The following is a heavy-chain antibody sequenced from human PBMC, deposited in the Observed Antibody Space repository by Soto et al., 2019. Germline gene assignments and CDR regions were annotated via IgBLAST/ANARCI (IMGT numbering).Heavy chain of an antibody. D-gene: IGHD6-13*01. J-gene: IGHJ5*02. Sequence: QVQLGQSGAEVKKPGASVKVSCTASGYTFTHYAIHWVRHAPGQRLEWMGFINAGSGNTKYSQTFQGRLTFTKDTSASTAYMCPSSLSSEDTAIYYCARGLAADGAWGQGTLVTVSS. V-gene: IGHV1-3*01. CDR3: ARGLAADGA. CDR1: GYTFTHYA. CDR2: INAGSGNT.